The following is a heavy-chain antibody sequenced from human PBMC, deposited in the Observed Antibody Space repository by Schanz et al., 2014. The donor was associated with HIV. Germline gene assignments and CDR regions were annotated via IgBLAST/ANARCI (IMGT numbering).Heavy chain of an antibody. Sequence: VQLVQSGGGLVKPGGSLRISCAASGFTFRHAWMSWVRQAPGKGLEWVAILWFDGSIDYYVDSVKGRFTISRDNFKDTLYLQMNSLRAEDTAVYYCAKANDDWFKYFHHWGQGTLVTVSS. J-gene: IGHJ1*01. V-gene: IGHV3-33*06. D-gene: IGHD3-9*01. CDR2: LWFDGSID. CDR1: GFTFRHAW. CDR3: AKANDDWFKYFHH.